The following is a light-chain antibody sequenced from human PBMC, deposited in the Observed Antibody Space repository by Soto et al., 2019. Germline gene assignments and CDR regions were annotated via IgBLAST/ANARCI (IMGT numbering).Light chain of an antibody. CDR1: SSDVGGYNY. Sequence: QSVLTQPASVSGSPGQSITISCTGTSSDVGGYNYVSWYQQHSGKAPKLMIYDVSDRPSGVSDRFSGSKSDNTASLTISGLQAEDEADYYCNSYTTSGTWVFGGGTKVTVL. CDR3: NSYTTSGTWV. CDR2: DVS. J-gene: IGLJ3*02. V-gene: IGLV2-14*01.